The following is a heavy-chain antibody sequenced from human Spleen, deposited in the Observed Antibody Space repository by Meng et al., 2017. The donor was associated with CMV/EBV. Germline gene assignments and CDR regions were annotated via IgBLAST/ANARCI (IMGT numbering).Heavy chain of an antibody. CDR1: GFTFDDYT. CDR2: ITWDGSST. Sequence: GESLKISCAASGFTFDDYTIHWVRQAPGKGLEWVSFITWDGSSTYYADSVKGRFTISRDNTKNSLYLQMNSLKTDDTAAYYCAKDGAAVDPAEYLHHWGQGTLVTVSS. V-gene: IGHV3-43*01. CDR3: AKDGAAVDPAEYLHH. J-gene: IGHJ1*01. D-gene: IGHD6-13*01.